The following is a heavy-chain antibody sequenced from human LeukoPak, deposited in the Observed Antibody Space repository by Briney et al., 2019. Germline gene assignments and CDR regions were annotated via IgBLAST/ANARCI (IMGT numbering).Heavy chain of an antibody. J-gene: IGHJ4*02. CDR2: IYTSGST. D-gene: IGHD3-9*01. CDR1: GGSISSYY. CDR3: ARRRAIYDILDY. V-gene: IGHV4-4*09. Sequence: PSETLSLTCTVSGGSISSYYWSWIRQPPGKGLEWIGYIYTSGSTNYNPSLKSRVTISVDTSKNQFSLKLSSVTAADTAVYYCARRRAIYDILDYWGQGTLVTVSS.